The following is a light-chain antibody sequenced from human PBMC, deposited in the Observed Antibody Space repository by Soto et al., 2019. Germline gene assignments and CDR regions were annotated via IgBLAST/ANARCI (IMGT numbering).Light chain of an antibody. Sequence: DIQMTQSPSTLSASVGDRVTITCRAGQSISSWLALYQQKPGKAPKLMIYDASSLERGVPSRFSGSGSGTEFTLTISSLQPDDFATYYCQQYNSYSTFGQGTKVDI. V-gene: IGKV1-5*01. J-gene: IGKJ1*01. CDR1: QSISSW. CDR2: DAS. CDR3: QQYNSYST.